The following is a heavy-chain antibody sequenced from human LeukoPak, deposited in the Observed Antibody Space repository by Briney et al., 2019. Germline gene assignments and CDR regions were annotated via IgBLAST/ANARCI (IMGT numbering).Heavy chain of an antibody. CDR1: GFTFSSYS. V-gene: IGHV3-48*01. CDR3: ASRDCSSTSCYRGYMDV. D-gene: IGHD2-2*02. Sequence: GGSLRLSCAASGFTFSSYSMNWVRQAPGKGLEWVSYISSSSSTIYYADSVKGRFTISRDNAKNSLYLQMNSLRAEDTAVYYCASRDCSSTSCYRGYMDVRGKGTTVTVSS. J-gene: IGHJ6*03. CDR2: ISSSSSTI.